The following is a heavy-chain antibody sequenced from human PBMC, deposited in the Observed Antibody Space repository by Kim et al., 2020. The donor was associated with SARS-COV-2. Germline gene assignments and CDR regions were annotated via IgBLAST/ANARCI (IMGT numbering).Heavy chain of an antibody. V-gene: IGHV3-23*01. D-gene: IGHD3-10*01. Sequence: DSVKGRFTISRDNFKNTLYMQMNSLRVEDTAIYYCAKAVGIYDSGSLLDVWGQGTTVTVSS. J-gene: IGHJ6*02. CDR3: AKAVGIYDSGSLLDV.